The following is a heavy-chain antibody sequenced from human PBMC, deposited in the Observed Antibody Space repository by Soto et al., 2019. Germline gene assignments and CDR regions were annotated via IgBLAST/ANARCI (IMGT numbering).Heavy chain of an antibody. V-gene: IGHV2-5*02. CDR2: IYWDDDK. CDR1: GFSLNTGGVG. CDR3: AHRLSDIKGFDP. J-gene: IGHJ5*02. Sequence: QITLKESGPTLVKPTQTLTLTCVFSGFSLNTGGVGVGWIRQPPGKALEWLALIYWDDDKTFSPSLKSRLTITKDTSKNQVVLTLTNMDPVDTATYYSAHRLSDIKGFDPWGQGILVTVSS.